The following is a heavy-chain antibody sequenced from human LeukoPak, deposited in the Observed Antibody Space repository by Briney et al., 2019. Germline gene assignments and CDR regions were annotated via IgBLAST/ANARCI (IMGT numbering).Heavy chain of an antibody. D-gene: IGHD4-17*01. V-gene: IGHV4-4*02. CDR2: IFRSGST. Sequence: SETLSLTCAVSGGSLSSSDWWSWVRQPPGKGLEWIGEIFRSGSTNYNSSLKSRVTISIDKSKNQFSLKLSSVTAADTAVYYCARHVTVTLSFCFDFWGQGTQVTVSS. J-gene: IGHJ4*02. CDR3: ARHVTVTLSFCFDF. CDR1: GGSLSSSDW.